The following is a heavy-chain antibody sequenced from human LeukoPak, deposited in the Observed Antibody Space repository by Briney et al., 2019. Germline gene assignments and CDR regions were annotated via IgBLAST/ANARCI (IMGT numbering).Heavy chain of an antibody. V-gene: IGHV3-30*18. Sequence: GALRLSCAASGFTFSSYAMHWVRQAPGKGLEWVAVISYDGSNNYYTDSVKGRFTISRDNSRNTLYLQMNSLRTEDTAVYYCAKEGPPRMTAGISDYWGQGTLVTVSS. CDR1: GFTFSSYA. J-gene: IGHJ4*02. CDR3: AKEGPPRMTAGISDY. CDR2: ISYDGSNN. D-gene: IGHD1-14*01.